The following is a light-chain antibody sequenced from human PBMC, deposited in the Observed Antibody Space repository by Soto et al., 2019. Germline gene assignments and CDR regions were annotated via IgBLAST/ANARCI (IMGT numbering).Light chain of an antibody. V-gene: IGLV2-14*01. CDR3: SSFSSSSTLYV. J-gene: IGLJ1*01. CDR1: SSDVGGHNY. Sequence: QSALTQPASVSGSPGQSITISCTGTSSDVGGHNYVSWYQHHADKAPKLMIYEVINRPSGVSNRFSGSKSGNTASLTIYGLQAEDEADYYCSSFSSSSTLYVFGTGTQLTVL. CDR2: EVI.